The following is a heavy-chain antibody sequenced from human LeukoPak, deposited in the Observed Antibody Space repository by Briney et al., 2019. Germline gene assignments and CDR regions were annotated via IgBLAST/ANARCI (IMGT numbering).Heavy chain of an antibody. D-gene: IGHD1-26*01. V-gene: IGHV5-51*01. CDR2: IYPGDSDA. CDR3: ARRRDLYSGSYYPFDY. J-gene: IGHJ4*02. CDR1: GYSFTSYW. Sequence: GESLKISCKGSGYSFTSYWIGWVRQVPGKGLKWMGIIYPGDSDARYSPSFQGQVTISADKSISTAYLQWSSLKASDTAMYYCARRRDLYSGSYYPFDYWGQGTLLTVSS.